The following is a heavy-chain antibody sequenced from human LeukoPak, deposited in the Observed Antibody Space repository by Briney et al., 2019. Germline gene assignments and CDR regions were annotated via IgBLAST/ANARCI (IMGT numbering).Heavy chain of an antibody. Sequence: PSETLSLTCAVYGGSFSGYYWSWLRQPPGKGLEWIGEINHSGSTNYNPSLKSRVNISVDTSKNQFSLKLSSVTAADTAVYYCARGKKPASHIGPSYYFDYWGQGTLVTVSS. CDR1: GGSFSGYY. D-gene: IGHD2-21*01. J-gene: IGHJ4*02. CDR2: INHSGST. V-gene: IGHV4-34*01. CDR3: ARGKKPASHIGPSYYFDY.